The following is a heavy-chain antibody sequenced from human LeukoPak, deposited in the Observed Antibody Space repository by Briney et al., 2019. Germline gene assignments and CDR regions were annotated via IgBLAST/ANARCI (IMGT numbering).Heavy chain of an antibody. CDR1: GGSISSYY. D-gene: IGHD6-19*01. J-gene: IGHJ4*02. V-gene: IGHV4-59*01. CDR3: ARTPRSGWYRFDF. Sequence: SETLSLTCTVSGGSISSYYWSWIRQPPGKGLEWIGYIYYSGSTNYNPSLKSRVTISVDTSKNQFSLKLSSVTAADTAIYYCARTPRSGWYRFDFWGQGTLVTVSS. CDR2: IYYSGST.